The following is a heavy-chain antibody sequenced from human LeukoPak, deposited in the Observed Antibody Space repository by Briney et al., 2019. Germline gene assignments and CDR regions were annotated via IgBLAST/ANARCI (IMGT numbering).Heavy chain of an antibody. CDR1: GGSISSYY. CDR3: ARALRLVRGVTPSFDP. Sequence: SETLSLTCTVSGGSISSYYWSWIRQPAGKGLEWIGRIYTSGSTNYNPSLKSRVTISVDGSKNQLSLKLNSVTAADTAVYYCARALRLVRGVTPSFDPWGQGTLVTVSS. CDR2: IYTSGST. J-gene: IGHJ5*02. V-gene: IGHV4-4*07. D-gene: IGHD3-10*01.